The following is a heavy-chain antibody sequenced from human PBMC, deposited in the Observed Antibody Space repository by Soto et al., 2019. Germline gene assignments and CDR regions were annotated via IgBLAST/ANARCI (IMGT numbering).Heavy chain of an antibody. CDR3: ARGGVVVVAAPLDD. CDR1: GASVSSGNYY. V-gene: IGHV4-61*01. CDR2: IYYSGST. D-gene: IGHD2-15*01. J-gene: IGHJ4*02. Sequence: QVQLQESGPGQVKASETLSLTCTVSGASVSSGNYYWSWIRQPPGKGLEWIGYIYYSGSTNYNPSLKSRLTISVDRSKNQFSLKLSSVTAADTAVYYCARGGVVVVAAPLDDWGQGTLVTVSS.